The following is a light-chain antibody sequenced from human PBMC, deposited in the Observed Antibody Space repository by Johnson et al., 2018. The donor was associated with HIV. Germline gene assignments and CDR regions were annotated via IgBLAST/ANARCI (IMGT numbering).Light chain of an antibody. J-gene: IGLJ1*01. Sequence: QFVLTQPPSVSAAPGQRVTISCSGNNSNIGYNSVSWYQQVPGTAPKLLIYENKKRPSGIADRFSASKSGTSATLDITGLQTGDEADYYCGAWDSGLTAHFVFGSGTTSTVL. CDR3: GAWDSGLTAHFV. CDR1: NSNIGYNS. V-gene: IGLV1-51*02. CDR2: ENK.